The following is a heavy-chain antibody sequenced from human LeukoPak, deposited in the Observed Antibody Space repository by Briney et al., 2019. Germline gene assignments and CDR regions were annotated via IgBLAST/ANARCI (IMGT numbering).Heavy chain of an antibody. CDR2: ISWNSGSI. V-gene: IGHV3-9*01. D-gene: IGHD6-13*01. Sequence: GGSLRLSCAASGFTFSNYAMSWVRQAPGKGLEWVSGISWNSGSIGYADSVKGRFTISRDNAKNSLYLQMNSLRAEDTALYYCAKGYSSSWYNWFDPWGQGTLVTVSS. J-gene: IGHJ5*02. CDR1: GFTFSNYA. CDR3: AKGYSSSWYNWFDP.